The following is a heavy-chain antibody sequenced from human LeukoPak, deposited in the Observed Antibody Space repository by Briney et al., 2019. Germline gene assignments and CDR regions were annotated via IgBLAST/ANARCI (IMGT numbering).Heavy chain of an antibody. CDR3: AMGTVTAPDY. CDR2: IYNGGNT. Sequence: GGSLRLSCAASGFTFSNYAMSWVRQAPGKGLEWVSIIYNGGNTYYEDSVKGRFTISRDNSKNTLYLQMNRLRPADTAVYYCAMGTVTAPDYWVQRSLVSVSS. D-gene: IGHD2-21*02. J-gene: IGHJ4*02. V-gene: IGHV3-53*01. CDR1: GFTFSNYA.